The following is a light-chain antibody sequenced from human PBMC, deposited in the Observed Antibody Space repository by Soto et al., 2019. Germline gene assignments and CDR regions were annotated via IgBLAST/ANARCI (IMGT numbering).Light chain of an antibody. CDR3: SSYTITSTLV. CDR1: GSDVGGYNY. V-gene: IGLV2-14*01. J-gene: IGLJ2*01. CDR2: DVS. Sequence: QSVLTQPASVSGSPGQSITISCTGTGSDVGGYNYVSWYQQHPGKAPKLMIYDVSNRPSGVSDRFSGSKSGNTASLTISGLQAEDETDYYCSSYTITSTLVFGGGTKVTVL.